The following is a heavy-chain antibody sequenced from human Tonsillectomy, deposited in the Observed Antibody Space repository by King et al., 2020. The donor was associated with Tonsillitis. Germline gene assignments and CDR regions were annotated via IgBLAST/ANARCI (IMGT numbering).Heavy chain of an antibody. CDR3: ARARGKQQLSQPDY. CDR1: GFTFSIYS. J-gene: IGHJ4*02. D-gene: IGHD6-13*01. Sequence: VQLVESGGGLVKPGGSLRLSCAASGFTFSIYSMNWVRQAPGKGLEWVSSISSSSSYIYYADSVEGRFTISRDNAKNSLYLQMNSLTAEDTAVYYCARARGKQQLSQPDYWGQGTLVTVSS. CDR2: ISSSSSYI. V-gene: IGHV3-21*01.